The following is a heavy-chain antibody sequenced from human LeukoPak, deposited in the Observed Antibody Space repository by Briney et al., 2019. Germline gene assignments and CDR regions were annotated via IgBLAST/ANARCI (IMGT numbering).Heavy chain of an antibody. CDR1: GFTFSSYW. J-gene: IGHJ5*02. V-gene: IGHV3-7*01. D-gene: IGHD3-9*01. CDR3: ARDAHRHYDILTGYYWS. Sequence: PGGSLRLSCAASGFTFSSYWMSWVRQAPGKGLELVANIKQDGSEKYYVDSVKGRFTISRDNAKNSLYLQMNSLRAEDTAVYYCARDAHRHYDILTGYYWSWGQGTLVSVSS. CDR2: IKQDGSEK.